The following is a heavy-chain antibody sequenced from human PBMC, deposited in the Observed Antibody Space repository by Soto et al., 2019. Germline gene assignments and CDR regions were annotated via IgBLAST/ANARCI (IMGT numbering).Heavy chain of an antibody. CDR3: AKTRGFYYS. CDR2: ISSGGTT. Sequence: EVQLLESGGNLVQPGGSLRLSCAASGFTFTSYAMNWVRQAPGKGLEWVSGISSGGTTYYADSAKGRFMISRDYYSNTLYLQMNSLRADDTDVYYCAKTRGFYYSWGQGTLVTISS. V-gene: IGHV3-23*01. CDR1: GFTFTSYA. J-gene: IGHJ4*02. D-gene: IGHD2-21*01.